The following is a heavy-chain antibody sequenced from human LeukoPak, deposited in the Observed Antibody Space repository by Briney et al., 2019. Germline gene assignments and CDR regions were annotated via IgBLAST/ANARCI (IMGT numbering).Heavy chain of an antibody. CDR3: TTDTSVMITFGGDY. V-gene: IGHV3-15*01. CDR1: GFTFSNAW. D-gene: IGHD3-16*01. J-gene: IGHJ4*02. CDR2: IKNKTDVGTT. Sequence: PGGSLRLSCAASGFTFSNAWMSWVRQAPGKGLEWVCRIKNKTDVGTTDYAAPVKGRFTISRDDSKNTLYLQMNSLKTEDTAVYYCTTDTSVMITFGGDYWGQGTLVTVSS.